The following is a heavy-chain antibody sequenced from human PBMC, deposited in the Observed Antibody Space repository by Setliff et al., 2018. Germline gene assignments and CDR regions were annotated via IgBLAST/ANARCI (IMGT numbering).Heavy chain of an antibody. D-gene: IGHD3-9*01. CDR2: INPGGGST. J-gene: IGHJ4*02. Sequence: ASVKVSCKASGYTFTNHYMHWVRQAPGQGLEWMGMINPGGGSTTYAQKFQGRVTMTRDTSTSTVYMELSSLRTEDTAVYYCARHGDASFYYDILTGHSPPYYFDYWGQGTLVTVSS. CDR3: ARHGDASFYYDILTGHSPPYYFDY. V-gene: IGHV1-46*01. CDR1: GYTFTNHY.